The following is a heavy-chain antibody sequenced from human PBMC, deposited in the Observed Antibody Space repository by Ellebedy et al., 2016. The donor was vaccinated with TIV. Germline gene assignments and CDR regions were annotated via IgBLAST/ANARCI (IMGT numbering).Heavy chain of an antibody. J-gene: IGHJ5*02. D-gene: IGHD4-17*01. Sequence: GGSLRLSCAASGFTVSSSFMSWVRRAPGKGLEWVSVIYTDGGTNYTDSVLGRFDISRDSSKNTLYLQMNSLRAEDTAVYYCARDPGGGGNYGDNWFDPWGQGTLVTVSS. CDR3: ARDPGGGGNYGDNWFDP. V-gene: IGHV3-66*01. CDR1: GFTVSSSF. CDR2: IYTDGGT.